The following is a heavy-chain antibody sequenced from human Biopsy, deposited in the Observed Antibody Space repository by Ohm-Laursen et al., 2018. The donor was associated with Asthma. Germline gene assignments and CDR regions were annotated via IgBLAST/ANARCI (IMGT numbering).Heavy chain of an antibody. J-gene: IGHJ4*02. CDR1: GFTVSRDH. D-gene: IGHD6-19*01. CDR3: ARGDSSGWSHYYFDY. Sequence: SLRLSCAASGFTVSRDHMFRVRQAPGKGLEWVSVIYSGGTSHTADSVRGRFTISRDFSKNRLHLQMHSLRVEDTAVYYCARGDSSGWSHYYFDYWGQGTLVTVSS. CDR2: IYSGGTS. V-gene: IGHV3-53*01.